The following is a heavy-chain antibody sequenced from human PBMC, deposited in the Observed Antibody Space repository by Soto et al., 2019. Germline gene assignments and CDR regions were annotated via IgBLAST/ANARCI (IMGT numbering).Heavy chain of an antibody. J-gene: IGHJ4*02. CDR2: IKSKTDGGTT. CDR3: TTDGYYYDSSGAGSDY. D-gene: IGHD3-22*01. V-gene: IGHV3-15*01. CDR1: GFTFGNAW. Sequence: AGGSLRLSCAASGFTFGNAWMSWVRQAPGKGLEWVGRIKSKTDGGTTDYAAPVKGRFTISRDDSKNTLYLQTNSLKTEDTAVYYCTTDGYYYDSSGAGSDYWGQGTPVTVSS.